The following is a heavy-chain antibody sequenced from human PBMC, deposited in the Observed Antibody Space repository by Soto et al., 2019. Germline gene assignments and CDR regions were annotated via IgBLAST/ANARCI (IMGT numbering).Heavy chain of an antibody. D-gene: IGHD7-27*01. V-gene: IGHV4-39*01. Sequence: SETLSLTCTVSGGSVSNSNYYWGWIRQSPGKGLEWIGSVYYRGRSYSKSSVKSRVTISVDTSKNQFSLNLNSVTASDTAVYYCVSQQTSALTQAYFDYWGPGALVTVSS. CDR3: VSQQTSALTQAYFDY. J-gene: IGHJ4*02. CDR2: VYYRGRS. CDR1: GGSVSNSNYY.